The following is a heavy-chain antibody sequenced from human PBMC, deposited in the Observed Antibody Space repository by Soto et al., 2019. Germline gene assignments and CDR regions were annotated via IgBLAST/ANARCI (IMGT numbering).Heavy chain of an antibody. D-gene: IGHD4-17*01. CDR3: ALLTSGGFYFVY. J-gene: IGHJ4*02. CDR1: GFSLRNSGVG. V-gene: IGHV2-5*02. Sequence: QITLKESGPTLVKPTQHLTLTCTFPGFSLRNSGVGVGWIRQPPGKALEWLALIYWDDDKRYSRSLKSRLTITNAHTKNPVGLTMTSMDPVYTATYYCALLTSGGFYFVYWRQGTLVTLSS. CDR2: IYWDDDK.